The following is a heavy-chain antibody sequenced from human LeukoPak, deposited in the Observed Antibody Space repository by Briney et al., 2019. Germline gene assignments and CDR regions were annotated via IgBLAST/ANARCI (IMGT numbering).Heavy chain of an antibody. CDR3: AKGPLAALGDY. CDR1: GGSFSDYY. CDR2: INANGGST. Sequence: PSETLSLTCAVYGGSFSDYYWSWIRQAPGKGLEWVSSINANGGSTYYADSVKGRFTIFRDNSKNTLYLQMNSLRAVDTAVYYCAKGPLAALGDYWGQGTLVTVSS. D-gene: IGHD2-15*01. J-gene: IGHJ4*02. V-gene: IGHV3-23*01.